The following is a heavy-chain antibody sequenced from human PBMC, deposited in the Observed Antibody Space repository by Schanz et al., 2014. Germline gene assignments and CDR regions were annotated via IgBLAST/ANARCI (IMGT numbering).Heavy chain of an antibody. V-gene: IGHV3-11*03. Sequence: VHLLESGGGLVQPGGSLRLSCAASGFTFSDYYMAWIRQAPGKGLEWVSHISGSSIHKNYADSVKGRFSISRDNGETSVYLQINSLRVEDTAVYYCARFLARYQYYGVDVWGRGTTVIVSS. CDR3: ARFLARYQYYGVDV. CDR2: ISGSSIHK. CDR1: GFTFSDYY. J-gene: IGHJ6*02. D-gene: IGHD3-3*01.